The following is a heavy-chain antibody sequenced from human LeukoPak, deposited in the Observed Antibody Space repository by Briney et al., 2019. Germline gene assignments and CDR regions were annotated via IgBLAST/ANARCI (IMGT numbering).Heavy chain of an antibody. Sequence: SETLSLTSTVSGGSISSYYWSWIRQPPGKGLEWIGYIYYSGSTNYNPSLKSRVTISVDTSKNQFSLKLSSVTAADTAVYYCARGGSGSYLFDYWGQGTLVTVSS. CDR2: IYYSGST. D-gene: IGHD1-26*01. V-gene: IGHV4-59*01. J-gene: IGHJ4*02. CDR1: GGSISSYY. CDR3: ARGGSGSYLFDY.